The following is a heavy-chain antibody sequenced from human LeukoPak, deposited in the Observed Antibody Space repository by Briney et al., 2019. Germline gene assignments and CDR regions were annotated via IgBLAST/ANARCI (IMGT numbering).Heavy chain of an antibody. CDR2: VSYDGSNR. CDR3: FPGGDYDHMRD. V-gene: IGHV3-30*03. D-gene: IGHD4-17*01. J-gene: IGHJ4*02. Sequence: PGGSLRLSCAASGFTFSSYGMHWVRQAPGKGLEWVAVVSYDGSNRYYADSVKGRFTISRDNSKNTLYLQMNSLRAEDTAVYYCFPGGDYDHMRDWGQGALVTVSS. CDR1: GFTFSSYG.